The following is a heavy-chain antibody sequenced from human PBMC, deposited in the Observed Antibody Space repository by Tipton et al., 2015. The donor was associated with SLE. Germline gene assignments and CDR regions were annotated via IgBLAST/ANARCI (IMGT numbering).Heavy chain of an antibody. CDR1: GGSFIPYY. J-gene: IGHJ5*02. Sequence: TLSLTCTVYGGSFIPYYWTWIRQPPGKGLEWIGEINHSGSTSYNPSLESRVTISVDTSKNQFSLNLSSVTAADTAMYYCASLGVPAVGKRFDPWGQGTLVTVSS. V-gene: IGHV4-34*01. D-gene: IGHD2-2*01. CDR2: INHSGST. CDR3: ASLGVPAVGKRFDP.